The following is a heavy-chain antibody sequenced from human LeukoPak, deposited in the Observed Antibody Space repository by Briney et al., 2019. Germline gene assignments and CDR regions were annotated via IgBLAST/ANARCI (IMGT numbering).Heavy chain of an antibody. Sequence: ASVKVSCKASGYTFTSYYMYWVRQAPGQGLEWVGLINPTGTTTLYAQKFQGRVTLTRDMSTSTDYMELRSLKSDDTAVYYCARGHYYSYSWGQGTLVTVSS. CDR1: GYTFTSYY. CDR3: ARGHYYSYS. V-gene: IGHV1-46*01. D-gene: IGHD3-22*01. CDR2: INPTGTTT. J-gene: IGHJ5*02.